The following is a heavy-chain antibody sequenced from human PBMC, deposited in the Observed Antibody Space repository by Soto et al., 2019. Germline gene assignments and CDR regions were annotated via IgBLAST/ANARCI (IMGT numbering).Heavy chain of an antibody. CDR1: GGSISSYY. D-gene: IGHD6-19*01. CDR2: IYYSGST. Sequence: QVQLQESGPGLVKPSETLSLTCTVSGGSISSYYWSWIRQPPGKGLEWIGYIYYSGSTNYNPSLKSRVTISVDTSKNLFSRKLSSVTAADTAVYYCARGGVAVVDPWGQGTLVTVSS. V-gene: IGHV4-59*01. J-gene: IGHJ5*02. CDR3: ARGGVAVVDP.